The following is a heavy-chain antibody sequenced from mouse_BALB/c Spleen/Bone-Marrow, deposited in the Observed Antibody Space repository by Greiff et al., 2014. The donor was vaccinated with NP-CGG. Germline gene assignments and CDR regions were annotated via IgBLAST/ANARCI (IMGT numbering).Heavy chain of an antibody. D-gene: IGHD2-3*01. J-gene: IGHJ4*01. Sequence: EVKLEESGGGLVKPGGSLKLSCAASGFAFSSYDMSWVRQTPEKRLEWVAYISHGGGTTYYSDTVKGRFTISRDNAKNTLYLQMSSLKSEDTAIYYSTRHGGYYPYYYAMDYWGQGTSVTVSS. CDR1: GFAFSSYD. CDR2: ISHGGGTT. CDR3: TRHGGYYPYYYAMDY. V-gene: IGHV5-12-1*01.